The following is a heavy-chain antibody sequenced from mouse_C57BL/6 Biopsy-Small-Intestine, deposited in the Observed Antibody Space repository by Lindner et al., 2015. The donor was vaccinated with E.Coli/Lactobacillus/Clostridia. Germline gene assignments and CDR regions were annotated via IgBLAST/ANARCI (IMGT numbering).Heavy chain of an antibody. CDR3: ARGVYGTGLYAMDY. CDR1: GYGFSSYW. J-gene: IGHJ4*01. Sequence: VQLQESGAELVKPGASVKISCKASGYGFSSYWMNWVKQRPGKGLEWIGQIYPGDGDTNYNGKFKGKATLTADKSSSTAYLQLSSLTSEDSAVYFCARGVYGTGLYAMDYWGQGTSVTVSS. CDR2: IYPGDGDT. D-gene: IGHD1-1*01. V-gene: IGHV1-80*01.